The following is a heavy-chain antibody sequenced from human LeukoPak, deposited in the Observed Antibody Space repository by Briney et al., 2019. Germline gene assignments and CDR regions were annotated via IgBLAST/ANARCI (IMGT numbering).Heavy chain of an antibody. CDR3: ATTGGDIYYYYMDV. J-gene: IGHJ6*03. CDR1: GDTFSRYA. CDR2: IIPVLSTA. D-gene: IGHD3-16*01. Sequence: AASVEVSCKASGDTFSRYAISWVRQAPGQGLEWMGGIIPVLSTANYAQKFQDRVTITADESTSTTYMELSSLKSEDTAVYYCATTGGDIYYYYMDVWGKGTTVTISS. V-gene: IGHV1-69*13.